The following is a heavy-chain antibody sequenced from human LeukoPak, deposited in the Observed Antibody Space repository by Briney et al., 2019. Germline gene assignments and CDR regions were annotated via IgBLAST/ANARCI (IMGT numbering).Heavy chain of an antibody. J-gene: IGHJ4*02. D-gene: IGHD2-15*01. CDR1: GGSISSGGYY. CDR2: IYYSGST. CDR3: ARVGCSGGSCYSRYYFDY. V-gene: IGHV4-31*03. Sequence: SQTLSLTCTVSGGSISSGGYYWSWIRQHPGNGLEWIGYIYYSGSTYYNPSLKSRVTISVDTSKNQFSLKLSSVTAADTAVYYCARVGCSGGSCYSRYYFDYWGQGTLVTVSS.